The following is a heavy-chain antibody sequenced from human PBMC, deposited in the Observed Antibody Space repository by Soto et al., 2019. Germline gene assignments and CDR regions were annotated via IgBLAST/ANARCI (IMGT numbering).Heavy chain of an antibody. J-gene: IGHJ6*02. D-gene: IGHD4-4*01. V-gene: IGHV1-3*01. Sequence: VSVKVCSKASGYTFTSYAMHWVCQAPGQRLEWMGWINAGNGNTKYSQKFQGRVTITRDTSASTAYMELSSLRSEDTAVYYCASSYSNYALIDYYYYGMDVWGQGTTVTVSS. CDR1: GYTFTSYA. CDR3: ASSYSNYALIDYYYYGMDV. CDR2: INAGNGNT.